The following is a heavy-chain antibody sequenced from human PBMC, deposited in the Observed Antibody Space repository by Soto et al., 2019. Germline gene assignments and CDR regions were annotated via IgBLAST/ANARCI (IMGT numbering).Heavy chain of an antibody. D-gene: IGHD4-17*01. J-gene: IGHJ6*03. Sequence: EVQLVESGGGLVQPGGSLRLSCAASGFTVSSNYMSWVRQAPGKGLEWVSVIYSGGSTYYADSVKGRFTISRDNSKNTLYLQMNSLRDEDTAVYYCARAARGGDSYYYYYYMDVWGKGTTVTVSS. V-gene: IGHV3-66*01. CDR2: IYSGGST. CDR3: ARAARGGDSYYYYYYMDV. CDR1: GFTVSSNY.